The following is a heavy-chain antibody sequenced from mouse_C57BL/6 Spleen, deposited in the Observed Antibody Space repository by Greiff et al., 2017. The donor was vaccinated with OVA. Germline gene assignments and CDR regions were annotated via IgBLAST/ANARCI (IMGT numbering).Heavy chain of an antibody. Sequence: EVQLVESGGGLVKPGGSLKLSCAASGFTFSSYTMSWVRQTPEKRLEWVATISGGGGNTYYPDSVKGRFTISRDNAKNTLYLQMSSLRSEDTALYYWERQGAMVTTEGFACWGQGTLVTVSA. J-gene: IGHJ3*01. CDR3: ERQGAMVTTEGFAC. D-gene: IGHD2-2*01. V-gene: IGHV5-9*01. CDR1: GFTFSSYT. CDR2: ISGGGGNT.